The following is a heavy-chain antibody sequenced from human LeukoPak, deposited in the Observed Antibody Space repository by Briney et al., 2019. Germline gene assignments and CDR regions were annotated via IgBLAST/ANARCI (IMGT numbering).Heavy chain of an antibody. V-gene: IGHV4-61*02. Sequence: SQTLSLTCTVSGGSISSGRYYWSWIRQPAGKGLEWIGRIYTSGSTNYNPSLKSRVTISVDTSKNQFSLKLSSVTAVDTAVYYCARDRGVRTYYYMDVWGKGTTVTVSS. CDR2: IYTSGST. CDR3: ARDRGVRTYYYMDV. J-gene: IGHJ6*03. CDR1: GGSISSGRYY. D-gene: IGHD3-10*01.